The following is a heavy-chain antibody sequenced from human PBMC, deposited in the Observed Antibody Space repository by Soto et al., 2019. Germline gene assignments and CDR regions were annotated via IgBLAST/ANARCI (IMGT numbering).Heavy chain of an antibody. D-gene: IGHD3-10*01. CDR1: GDSVGRGAYS. Sequence: SDTLFLTCTFSGDSVGRGAYSWSWIRRHPGKGLEWIGYIYYSGSTYYNPSLKSRVTISVDTSKNQFSLKLSSVTAAGTAVYYCARDLAMVRETFDVWGQGTTVTVSS. CDR2: IYYSGST. V-gene: IGHV4-31*03. J-gene: IGHJ6*02. CDR3: ARDLAMVRETFDV.